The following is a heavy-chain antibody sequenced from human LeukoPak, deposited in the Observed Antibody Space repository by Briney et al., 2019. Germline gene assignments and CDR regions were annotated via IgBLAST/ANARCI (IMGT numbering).Heavy chain of an antibody. D-gene: IGHD6-13*01. CDR1: GYTFTSYY. CDR2: INPSGGST. CDR3: AMAYWPIAALDV. Sequence: ASWKASCKASGYTFTSYYMHGCRRAPGQGLGWMGIINPSGGSTSYAQKFQGRVTMTRDMSTSTVYMELSSLRSEDTAVYYCAMAYWPIAALDVWGKGTTVTVSS. J-gene: IGHJ6*04. V-gene: IGHV1-46*01.